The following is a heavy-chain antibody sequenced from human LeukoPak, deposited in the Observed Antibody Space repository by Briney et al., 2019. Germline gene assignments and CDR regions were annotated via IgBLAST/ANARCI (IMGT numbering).Heavy chain of an antibody. J-gene: IGHJ4*02. CDR1: GYTFTSYD. CDR2: MNPNSGNT. V-gene: IGHV1-8*01. D-gene: IGHD3-3*01. Sequence: GASVKVSCKASGYTFTSYDINWGGQATGHGLEWMGWMNPNSGNTGYAQKFQGRVTMTRNTSISTAYMELSSLRSEDTAVSYCARSGEVVFDYWGQGTLVTVSS. CDR3: ARSGEVVFDY.